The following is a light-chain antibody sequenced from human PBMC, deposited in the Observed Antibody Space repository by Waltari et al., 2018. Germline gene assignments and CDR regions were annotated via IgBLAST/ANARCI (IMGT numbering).Light chain of an antibody. CDR1: QSITKRY. V-gene: IGKV3-20*01. CDR3: QQYGSSIMYT. Sequence: VLTQSPGTLSLSPGDRATLSCRASQSITKRYFAWYQQTPGQAPRLLIYGASSRAAGIPDRFSGSGSGTEFTLTISRLEAEDSAVYYCQQYGSSIMYTFGQGTKLEIK. CDR2: GAS. J-gene: IGKJ2*01.